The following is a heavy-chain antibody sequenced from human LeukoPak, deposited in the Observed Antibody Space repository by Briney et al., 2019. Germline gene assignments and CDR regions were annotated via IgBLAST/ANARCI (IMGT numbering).Heavy chain of an antibody. CDR2: INHGGST. CDR1: GSSFSGYY. Sequence: SETLSLTCAVYGSSFSGYYWSWIRQPPGKGLEWIAEINHGGSTSYNPSLKTRLTISVDTSRNRFSLKLSSVTAADTAVYYCARIHAYFGMDVWGQGTTVTVSS. V-gene: IGHV4-34*01. J-gene: IGHJ6*02. CDR3: ARIHAYFGMDV.